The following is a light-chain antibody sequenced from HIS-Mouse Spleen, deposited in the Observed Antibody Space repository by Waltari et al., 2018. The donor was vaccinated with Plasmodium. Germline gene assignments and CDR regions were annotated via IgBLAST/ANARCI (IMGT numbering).Light chain of an antibody. V-gene: IGKV3-15*01. Sequence: EIVMTQSPATLSVSPGERATLSCRASPCVSSNLACYQQKPGQAPRLLIYGASTRATGIPARFSGSGSGTEFTLTISSLQSEDFAVYDCQQYNNWSFTFGPGTKVDIK. CDR1: PCVSSN. J-gene: IGKJ3*01. CDR2: GAS. CDR3: QQYNNWSFT.